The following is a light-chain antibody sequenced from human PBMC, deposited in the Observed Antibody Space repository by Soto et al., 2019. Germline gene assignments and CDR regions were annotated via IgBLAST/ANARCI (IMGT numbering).Light chain of an antibody. V-gene: IGLV1-47*01. CDR2: RNH. CDR3: ATWDDSLSGFVV. CDR1: SSNIGNNF. J-gene: IGLJ2*01. Sequence: QSALIQPPSASGTPGQRVTISCSGSSSNIGNNFVYWYQHLPRSAPKLLIYRNHQRPSGVPDRFSGSQSGTSASLAISGLRSDDEADYYCATWDDSLSGFVVFGGGTKVTVL.